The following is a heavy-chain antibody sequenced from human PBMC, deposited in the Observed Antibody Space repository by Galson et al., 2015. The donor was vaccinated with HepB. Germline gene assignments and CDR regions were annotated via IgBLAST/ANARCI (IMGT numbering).Heavy chain of an antibody. V-gene: IGHV2-5*01. Sequence: PALVKPTQTLTLTCTFSGFSLSTTGVGVGWIRQPPGKALEWLALLHWNDDKRYSPSLKSRLTITKDTSKSQVVLTMTNMDPVDTATYYCAHSGFSAYDTTKGWFDPWGQGSLVTVST. CDR3: AHSGFSAYDTTKGWFDP. J-gene: IGHJ5*02. D-gene: IGHD5-12*01. CDR1: GFSLSTTGVG. CDR2: LHWNDDK.